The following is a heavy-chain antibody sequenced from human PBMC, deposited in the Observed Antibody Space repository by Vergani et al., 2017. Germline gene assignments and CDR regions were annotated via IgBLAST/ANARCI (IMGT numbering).Heavy chain of an antibody. V-gene: IGHV4-59*01. J-gene: IGHJ4*01. CDR1: GGSISSYY. CDR3: ARTLHLQAAAGILDY. D-gene: IGHD6-13*01. CDR2: IYYSGST. Sequence: QVQLQESGPGLVKPSETLSLTCTVSGGSISSYYWSWIRQPPGKGLEWIGYIYYSGSTNYNPSLKSRVTISVDTSKNQFSLKLSSVTAADTAVYYCARTLHLQAAAGILDYWGHGTLVTVSS.